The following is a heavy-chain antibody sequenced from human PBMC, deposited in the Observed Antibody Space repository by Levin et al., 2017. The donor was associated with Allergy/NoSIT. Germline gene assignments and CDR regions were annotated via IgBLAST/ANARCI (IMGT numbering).Heavy chain of an antibody. Sequence: GGSLRLSCAASGFTFSSYAMHWVRQAPGKGLEWVAVISYDGSNKYYADSVKGRFTISRDNSKNTLYLQMNSLRAEDTAVYYCARPRHVVVVAAFDYWGQGTLVTVSS. CDR2: ISYDGSNK. CDR3: ARPRHVVVVAAFDY. D-gene: IGHD2-15*01. V-gene: IGHV3-30-3*01. J-gene: IGHJ4*02. CDR1: GFTFSSYA.